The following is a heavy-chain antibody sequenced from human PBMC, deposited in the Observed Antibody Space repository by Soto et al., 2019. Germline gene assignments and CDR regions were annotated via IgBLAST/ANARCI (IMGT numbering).Heavy chain of an antibody. V-gene: IGHV1-69*01. D-gene: IGHD1-7*01. CDR3: ARGDPGITGTMGPLVY. CDR2: IIPIFGTA. J-gene: IGHJ4*02. Sequence: QVQLVQSGAEVKKPGSSVKVSCKASGGTFSSYAISWVRQAPGQGLEWMGGIIPIFGTANYAQKFQGRVTITADESTSTAYMELSSLRSEDTAVYYCARGDPGITGTMGPLVYWGQGTLVTVSS. CDR1: GGTFSSYA.